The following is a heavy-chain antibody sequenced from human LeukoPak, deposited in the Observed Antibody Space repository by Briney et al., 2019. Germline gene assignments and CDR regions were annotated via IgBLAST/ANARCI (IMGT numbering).Heavy chain of an antibody. Sequence: SETLSLTCSVSGGSLSGYYWSWIRQPPGKGLEWIGEINHSGSTNYNPSLKSRVTISVDTSKNQFSLKLSSVTAADTAVYYCARVRGSGWYSSYYYYGMDVWGQGTTVTVSS. CDR1: GGSLSGYY. CDR2: INHSGST. J-gene: IGHJ6*02. CDR3: ARVRGSGWYSSYYYYGMDV. D-gene: IGHD6-19*01. V-gene: IGHV4-34*01.